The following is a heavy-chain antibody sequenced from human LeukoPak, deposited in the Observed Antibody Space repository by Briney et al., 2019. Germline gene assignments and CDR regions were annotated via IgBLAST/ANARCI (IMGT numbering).Heavy chain of an antibody. CDR3: ARYFSGKTLDY. CDR2: INHSGNS. D-gene: IGHD1-1*01. V-gene: IGHV4-59*01. Sequence: SGTLSLTCTVSGGSISNYYWSWIRQPPGKGLEWIGYINHSGNSKYNPPLESRITIAVDTSKNQFSLKLNSVTAADTAVYYCARYFSGKTLDYWGQGMLVTVSS. J-gene: IGHJ4*02. CDR1: GGSISNYY.